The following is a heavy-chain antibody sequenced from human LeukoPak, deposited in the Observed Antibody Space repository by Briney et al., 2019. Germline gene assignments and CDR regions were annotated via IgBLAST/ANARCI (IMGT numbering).Heavy chain of an antibody. J-gene: IGHJ4*02. CDR3: ARDRYSGVADY. CDR1: GFTLSSYG. Sequence: GRSLRLSCAASGFTLSSYGMHWVRQAPGKGLEWVAVIWYDGSNEYYADSVKGRFTISRDNSKNTLYLQMNSLRAEDTAVYYCARDRYSGVADYWGQGTLVTVSS. V-gene: IGHV3-33*01. D-gene: IGHD1-26*01. CDR2: IWYDGSNE.